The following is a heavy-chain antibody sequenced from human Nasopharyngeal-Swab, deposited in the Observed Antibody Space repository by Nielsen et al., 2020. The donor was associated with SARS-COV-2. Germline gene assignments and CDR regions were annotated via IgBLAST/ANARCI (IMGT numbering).Heavy chain of an antibody. CDR2: FYRGGST. D-gene: IGHD6-19*01. J-gene: IGHJ5*01. V-gene: IGHV3-66*01. CDR3: ATSDWYSFVDS. Sequence: GGSLRLSCAASGFTVSRKYMTWVRQAPGKGLEWVSVFYRGGSTYYAESVKGRFTISRDISKNTLDLQMNSLRVEDTAVYYCATSDWYSFVDSRGQGTLVTVSS. CDR1: GFTVSRKY.